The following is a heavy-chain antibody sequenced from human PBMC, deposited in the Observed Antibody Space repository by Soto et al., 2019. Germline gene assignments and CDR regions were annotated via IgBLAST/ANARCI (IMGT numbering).Heavy chain of an antibody. J-gene: IGHJ4*02. CDR1: GGSFSGYY. D-gene: IGHD2-21*02. CDR2: INHSGST. CDR3: ARGRSSGNPVTAISPLIWRSHPLFDY. Sequence: SETLSLTCAVYGGSFSGYYWSWIRQPPGKGLEWIGEINHSGSTNYNPSLKSRVTISVDTSKNQFSLKLSSVTAADTAVYYCARGRSSGNPVTAISPLIWRSHPLFDYWGQGTLVTVSS. V-gene: IGHV4-34*01.